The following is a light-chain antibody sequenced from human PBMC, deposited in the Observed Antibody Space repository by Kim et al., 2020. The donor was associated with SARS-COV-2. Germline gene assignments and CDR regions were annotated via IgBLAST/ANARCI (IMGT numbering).Light chain of an antibody. V-gene: IGKV1-39*01. CDR1: HSIYTY. CDR2: VAS. Sequence: DIQMTQSPSSLSASVGDRVTLTCRASHSIYTYLNWYQLKTGKAPKLLVYVASSLQSGVPSRFSGSGSGTDFTLTISSLQPEDFATYDCQQSYSTPSTFGQGTRLEIK. CDR3: QQSYSTPST. J-gene: IGKJ5*01.